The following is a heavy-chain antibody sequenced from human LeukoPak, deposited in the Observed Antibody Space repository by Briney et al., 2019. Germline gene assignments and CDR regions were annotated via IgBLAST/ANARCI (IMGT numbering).Heavy chain of an antibody. Sequence: GGSLRLSCAASGFTFSTYSMNWVRQAPGKGLEWVSYITSSGGTIYYADSVKGRFTISRDNAENSLYLQMDSLRDEDTAVYYCAREGRDSSGKLRNFEYWGQGTLVTVSS. CDR1: GFTFSTYS. V-gene: IGHV3-48*02. CDR3: AREGRDSSGKLRNFEY. CDR2: ITSSGGTI. J-gene: IGHJ4*02. D-gene: IGHD3-22*01.